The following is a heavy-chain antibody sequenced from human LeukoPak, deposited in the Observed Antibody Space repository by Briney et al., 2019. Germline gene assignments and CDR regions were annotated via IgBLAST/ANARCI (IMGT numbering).Heavy chain of an antibody. D-gene: IGHD2-21*01. V-gene: IGHV3-30*18. CDR3: AKDPYRVIVATGNYLDP. CDR1: GFTFSSYG. CDR2: TSNDGSNI. Sequence: GGSLRLSCATSGFTFSSYGMHWVRQAPGKGPEWVAVTSNDGSNIQYADSAKGRFTISRDNSKNTLYPQMNSLRSEDTAVYYCAKDPYRVIVATGNYLDPWGQGTLVTVSS. J-gene: IGHJ5*02.